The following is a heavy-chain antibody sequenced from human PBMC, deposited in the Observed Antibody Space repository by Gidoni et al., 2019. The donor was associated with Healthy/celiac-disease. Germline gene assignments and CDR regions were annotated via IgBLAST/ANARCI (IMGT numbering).Heavy chain of an antibody. CDR3: ARGYCSGGSCYFYYFDY. V-gene: IGHV4-59*01. J-gene: IGHJ4*02. CDR1: GGSISSYY. Sequence: QVQLQESGPGLVKPSETLSLTCTVSGGSISSYYWSWIRQPPGKGREWIGYIYYSGSTKYNPSRKSLVTISVDTSKNQFSLKLSSVTAADTAVYDCARGYCSGGSCYFYYFDYWGQGTLVTVSS. D-gene: IGHD2-15*01. CDR2: IYYSGST.